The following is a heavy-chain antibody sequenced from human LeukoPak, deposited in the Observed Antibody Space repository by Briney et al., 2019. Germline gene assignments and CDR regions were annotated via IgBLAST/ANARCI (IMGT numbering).Heavy chain of an antibody. D-gene: IGHD1-26*01. CDR1: GGSISSTSYY. Sequence: SETLSLTCTVSGGSISSTSYYWGWIRQPPGKGLEYIGNIYYSGSTYYNPSLKSRVTISVDTSKNRFSLKLSSVAAADTAVYYCAKNNGSRGYFDYWGQGALVTVSS. CDR2: IYYSGST. V-gene: IGHV4-39*01. J-gene: IGHJ4*02. CDR3: AKNNGSRGYFDY.